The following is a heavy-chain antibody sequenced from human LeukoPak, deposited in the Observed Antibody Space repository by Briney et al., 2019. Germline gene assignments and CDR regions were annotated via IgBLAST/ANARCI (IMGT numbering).Heavy chain of an antibody. Sequence: SETLSLTCAVYGGSFSGYYWSWIRQPPGKGLEWIGKINHSGSTNYNPSLKSRVTISVDTSKNQFSLKLSSVTAADTAVYYCARTGSYSGYYFDYWGQGTLVTVSS. J-gene: IGHJ4*02. CDR1: GGSFSGYY. CDR2: INHSGST. D-gene: IGHD1-26*01. V-gene: IGHV4-34*01. CDR3: ARTGSYSGYYFDY.